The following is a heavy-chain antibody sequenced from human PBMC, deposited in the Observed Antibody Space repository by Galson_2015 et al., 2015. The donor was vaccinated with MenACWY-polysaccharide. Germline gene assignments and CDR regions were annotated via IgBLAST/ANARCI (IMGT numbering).Heavy chain of an antibody. CDR1: GLTFSNYW. Sequence: SLRLSCAASGLTFSNYWMTWVRQAPGKGLEWVANIKQDGSEKYYVDSVKGRFTISRDNAQNALYLQMNSLRVEDTAVYYCARDVVTRGGYSYGYYHWGPGTLVTVSS. CDR2: IKQDGSEK. J-gene: IGHJ4*02. CDR3: ARDVVTRGGYSYGYYH. V-gene: IGHV3-7*01. D-gene: IGHD5-18*01.